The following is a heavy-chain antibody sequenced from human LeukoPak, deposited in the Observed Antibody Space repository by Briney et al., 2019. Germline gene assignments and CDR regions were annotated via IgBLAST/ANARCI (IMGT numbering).Heavy chain of an antibody. D-gene: IGHD3-22*01. CDR3: ARHDPIISMIVGERAFDI. J-gene: IGHJ3*02. V-gene: IGHV4-59*08. CDR2: IYYSGTT. CDR1: GASINTYY. Sequence: NPSETLSLTRTVSGASINTYYWSWIRQPPGKGLEWIGYIYYSGTTSYNPSLKTRVTISIDTSKNQFSLKLSSVTAADTAVYYCARHDPIISMIVGERAFDIWGQGTMVTVSS.